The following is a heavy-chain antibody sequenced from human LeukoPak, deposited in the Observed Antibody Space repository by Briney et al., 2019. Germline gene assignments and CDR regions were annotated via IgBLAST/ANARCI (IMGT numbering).Heavy chain of an antibody. CDR2: ISYDGSNK. Sequence: GGSLRLSCAASGFTFSSYGMHWVRQAPGKGLEWVAVISYDGSNKYYADSVKGRFTISRDNSKNTLYLQMNSLRAEDTAVYYCAKDLSSSFDDYYYGMDVWGQGTTVTVPS. CDR3: AKDLSSSFDDYYYGMDV. V-gene: IGHV3-30*18. D-gene: IGHD6-6*01. J-gene: IGHJ6*02. CDR1: GFTFSSYG.